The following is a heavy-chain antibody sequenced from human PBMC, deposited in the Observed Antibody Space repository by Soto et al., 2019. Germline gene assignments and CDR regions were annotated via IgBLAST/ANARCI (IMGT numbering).Heavy chain of an antibody. J-gene: IGHJ6*02. V-gene: IGHV1-69*01. CDR3: ARDGMGTIVGGMDV. Sequence: QVQLVQSGAEVKNHGSSVKVSCKTSGGTFSNDAISWVRQAPGQGLEWMGGIIPIYGTTHYAQKLQDRLKLTADESTGTAYMELSSLRSDDTGVYYCARDGMGTIVGGMDVWGQGTTVTDSS. CDR2: IIPIYGTT. CDR1: GGTFSNDA. D-gene: IGHD7-27*01.